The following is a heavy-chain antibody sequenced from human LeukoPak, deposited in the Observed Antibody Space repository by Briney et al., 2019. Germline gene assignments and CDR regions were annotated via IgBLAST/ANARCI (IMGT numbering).Heavy chain of an antibody. CDR3: ARDGSHYFDY. CDR1: GGSISSYY. D-gene: IGHD2-15*01. Sequence: PSETLSLTCTVSGGSISSYYWSWIRQPPGKGLEWIGYIYDSGSTNYNPSLKSRVTVSVDTSKNQFSLKLSSVIAADTAVYYCARDGSHYFDYWGQGTLVTVSS. V-gene: IGHV4-59*01. J-gene: IGHJ4*02. CDR2: IYDSGST.